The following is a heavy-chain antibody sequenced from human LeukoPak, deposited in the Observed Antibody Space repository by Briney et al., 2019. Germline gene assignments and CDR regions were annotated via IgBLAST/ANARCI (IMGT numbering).Heavy chain of an antibody. CDR3: ASTSWELPDY. D-gene: IGHD1-26*01. CDR2: IYSGGST. CDR1: GFTVSSNY. Sequence: GGSLRLSCAASGFTVSSNYMSWVRQAPGKGLEWVSVIYSGGSTYYADSVKGRFTISRDNSENTLYLQMNSLRAEDTAVYYCASTSWELPDYWGRGTLVTVSS. J-gene: IGHJ4*02. V-gene: IGHV3-53*01.